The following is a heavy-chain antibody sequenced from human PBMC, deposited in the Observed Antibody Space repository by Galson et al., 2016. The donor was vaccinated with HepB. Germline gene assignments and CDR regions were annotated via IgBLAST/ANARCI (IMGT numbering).Heavy chain of an antibody. Sequence: SLRLSCAASGFTFSTYHMNWVRQAPGKGLEWISYITTSSSTIHYADSVMGRFTISRDNAKNSLYLQMNSLSAEDTAVYYCATGGSRGISDALVFWGQGTMVTVSS. D-gene: IGHD3-16*01. J-gene: IGHJ3*01. CDR2: ITTSSSTI. CDR1: GFTFSTYH. CDR3: ATGGSRGISDALVF. V-gene: IGHV3-48*04.